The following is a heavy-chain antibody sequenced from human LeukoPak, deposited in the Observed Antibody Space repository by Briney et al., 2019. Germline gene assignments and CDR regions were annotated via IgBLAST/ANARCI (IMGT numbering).Heavy chain of an antibody. Sequence: GGSLRLSCAASGFTFSSYGMHWVRQAPGKGLEWLAFIRFDGTYKYYADSVKGRFTISRDNSKNTLYLRMYSLRLEDTAVYYCARATVTSFGYWGQGTLVTVSS. D-gene: IGHD4-17*01. V-gene: IGHV3-30*02. CDR1: GFTFSSYG. CDR2: IRFDGTYK. J-gene: IGHJ4*02. CDR3: ARATVTSFGY.